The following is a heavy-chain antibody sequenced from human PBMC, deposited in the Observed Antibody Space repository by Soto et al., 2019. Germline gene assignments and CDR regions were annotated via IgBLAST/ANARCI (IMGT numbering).Heavy chain of an antibody. CDR1: GGSFSGYY. Sequence: KASETLSLTCAVYGGSFSGYYWSWIRQPPGKGLEWIGEINHSGSTNYNPSLKSRVTIAVDTSKNQFSLKLSSVTAADTAVYYCARGSGVIAARPGPYYYYYGMDVWGQGTTVTVSS. J-gene: IGHJ6*02. CDR3: ARGSGVIAARPGPYYYYYGMDV. D-gene: IGHD6-6*01. V-gene: IGHV4-34*01. CDR2: INHSGST.